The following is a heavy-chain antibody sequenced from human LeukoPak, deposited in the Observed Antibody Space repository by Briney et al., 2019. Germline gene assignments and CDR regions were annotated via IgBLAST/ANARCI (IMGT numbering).Heavy chain of an antibody. CDR1: GFTFSRYW. V-gene: IGHV3-7*03. Sequence: GGFLRLSCAASGFTFSRYWMSWVRQVPRRGLEWVANIKQGGGEIYYVDSVKGRFTISRDNAKNSLYLQMNSLRAEDTAVYYCARDKGDYDTSGSLFVFGGQGTLVTVSS. D-gene: IGHD3-22*01. CDR3: ARDKGDYDTSGSLFVF. CDR2: IKQGGGEI. J-gene: IGHJ4*02.